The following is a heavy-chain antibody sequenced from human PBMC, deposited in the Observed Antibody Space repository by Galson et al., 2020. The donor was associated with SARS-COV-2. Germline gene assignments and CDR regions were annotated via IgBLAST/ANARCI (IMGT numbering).Heavy chain of an antibody. V-gene: IGHV3-74*01. J-gene: IGHJ6*02. CDR2: INTHGNST. CDR3: ARDSAMDV. CDR1: GFTFSSYW. Sequence: GGSLRLSCAASGFTFSSYWMHWVRQAPGKGLVWVSRINTHGNSTNYADSVRGRFTISRDNAKNTLYLQMNSLRVDDTAVYYCARDSAMDVWGHGTTVTVSS.